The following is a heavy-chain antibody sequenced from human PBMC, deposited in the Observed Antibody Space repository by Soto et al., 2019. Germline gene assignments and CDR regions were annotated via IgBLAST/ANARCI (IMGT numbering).Heavy chain of an antibody. CDR3: VRGIPSQYTSDWLYWYFDL. CDR2: IWNDGTKK. J-gene: IGHJ2*01. Sequence: VQLVESGGGVVQPGRSLRLSCAASGFVYSKYAMHWVRLSPGKGLEWVALIWNDGTKKYYMDSVKGRFIISRDNSLKTLHLQMDSLRAEDAAVYFCVRGIPSQYTSDWLYWYFDLWGRGTQVTVSA. D-gene: IGHD6-25*01. V-gene: IGHV3-33*01. CDR1: GFVYSKYA.